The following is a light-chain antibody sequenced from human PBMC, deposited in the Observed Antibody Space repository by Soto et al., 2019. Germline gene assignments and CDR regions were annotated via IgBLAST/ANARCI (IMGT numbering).Light chain of an antibody. CDR1: QSVGSSY. CDR3: QQYGSWT. CDR2: GAS. V-gene: IGKV3-20*01. J-gene: IGKJ1*01. Sequence: EIVLTQSPATLSLSPGERATLSCRASQSVGSSYLAWYQQKPGQAPRLLIYGASSRATGIPDRFSGSGSGTDFTLTISRLEPEDFAVYYCQQYGSWTFGQGTKVDIK.